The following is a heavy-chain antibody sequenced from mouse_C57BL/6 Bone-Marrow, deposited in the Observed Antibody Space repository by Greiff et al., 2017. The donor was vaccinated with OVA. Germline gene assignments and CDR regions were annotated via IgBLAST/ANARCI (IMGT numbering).Heavy chain of an antibody. J-gene: IGHJ2*01. Sequence: QVQLKQPGAELVKPGASVKMSCKASGYTFPSYWITWVKQRPGQGLEWLGDIYPGSGSTTYNEKFKRKATLTVDTSSSTAYMQLSSLTSEDSAVYYCGCYSSSYGDYWGQGTTLTVSS. D-gene: IGHD1-1*01. CDR2: IYPGSGST. CDR3: GCYSSSYGDY. V-gene: IGHV1-55*01. CDR1: GYTFPSYW.